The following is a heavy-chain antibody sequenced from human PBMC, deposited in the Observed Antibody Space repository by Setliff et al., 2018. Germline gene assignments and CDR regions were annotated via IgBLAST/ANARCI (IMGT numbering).Heavy chain of an antibody. V-gene: IGHV3-7*03. CDR3: ARDGYPGTS. Sequence: GGSLRLSCATSGLTFSRYYMAWVRQAPGKGLEWVAHIKEDGSQDYYADSMKGRFAISRDNARNSLYLQMNSLRVEDTAVYYCARDGYPGTSWGQGTLVTVSS. J-gene: IGHJ5*02. CDR1: GLTFSRYY. D-gene: IGHD2-2*03. CDR2: IKEDGSQD.